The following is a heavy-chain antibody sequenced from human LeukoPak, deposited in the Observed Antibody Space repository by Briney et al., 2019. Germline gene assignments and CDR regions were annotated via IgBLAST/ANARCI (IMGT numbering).Heavy chain of an antibody. CDR1: GGSFSGYY. D-gene: IGHD5-18*01. V-gene: IGHV4-31*11. CDR3: AIGRGYSYGPSDY. J-gene: IGHJ4*02. Sequence: SETLSLTCAVYGGSFSGYYWSWIRQHPGKGLEWIGYIYSSGSTYYSPSLKSRITISLDTSETQFSLKLTSVTAADTAMYYCAIGRGYSYGPSDYWGLGTLVTVSS. CDR2: IYSSGST.